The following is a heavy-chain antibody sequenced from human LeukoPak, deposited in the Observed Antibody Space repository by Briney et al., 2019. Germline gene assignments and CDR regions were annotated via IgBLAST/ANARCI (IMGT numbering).Heavy chain of an antibody. CDR1: GGTFSSYA. CDR3: ATRYSTSHYYYLDV. V-gene: IGHV7-4-1*02. Sequence: GSSVKVSCKASGGTFSSYAISWVRQAPGQGLEWMGWINTNTGNPTFAQGFTGRFVFSLDTSVSTAYLQINSLTTDDTTVYFCATRYSTSHYYYLDVWGKGTTVTVSS. D-gene: IGHD6-13*01. CDR2: INTNTGNP. J-gene: IGHJ6*03.